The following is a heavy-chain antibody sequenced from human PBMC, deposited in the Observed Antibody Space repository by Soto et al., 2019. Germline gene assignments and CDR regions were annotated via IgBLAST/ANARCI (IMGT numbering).Heavy chain of an antibody. CDR2: ISYDGSNK. J-gene: IGHJ4*02. CDR1: GFTFSSYG. CDR3: AKMSEEGYCSSTSCYNNYFDY. Sequence: VGSLRLSCAASGFTFSSYGMHWVRQAPGKGLEWVAVISYDGSNKYYADSVKGRFTISRDNSKNTLYLQMNSLRAEDTAVYYCAKMSEEGYCSSTSCYNNYFDYWGQGTLVTVSS. D-gene: IGHD2-2*02. V-gene: IGHV3-30*18.